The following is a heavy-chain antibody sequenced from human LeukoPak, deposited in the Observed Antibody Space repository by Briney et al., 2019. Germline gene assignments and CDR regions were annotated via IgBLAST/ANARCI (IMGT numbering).Heavy chain of an antibody. CDR1: GFTFSSYS. CDR2: ITASGTAM. V-gene: IGHV3-23*01. CDR3: AKDGGLWVSAHWGDS. D-gene: IGHD7-27*01. J-gene: IGHJ4*02. Sequence: GGSLRLSCAASGFTFSSYSMNWVRQAPGKGLEWVSHITASGTAMFYADSVKGRFTVSRDNSKNTLFLQMNSLRAEDTAVYYCAKDGGLWVSAHWGDSWGRGTLVTVSS.